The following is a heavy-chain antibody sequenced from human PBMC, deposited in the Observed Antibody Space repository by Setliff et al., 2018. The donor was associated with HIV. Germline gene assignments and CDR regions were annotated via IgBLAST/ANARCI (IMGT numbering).Heavy chain of an antibody. CDR1: GFTFSNYW. D-gene: IGHD1-26*01. CDR3: ARAKTSGTYYGWSY. CDR2: IKQDGSEK. Sequence: PGWSLRLSCAASGFTFSNYWMSWVRQAPGKELEWVANIKQDGSEKYYVDSVKGRFTISRDNAKKSLYLQMNSLRAEDTALYYCARAKTSGTYYGWSYWGQGTLVTVSS. J-gene: IGHJ4*02. V-gene: IGHV3-7*03.